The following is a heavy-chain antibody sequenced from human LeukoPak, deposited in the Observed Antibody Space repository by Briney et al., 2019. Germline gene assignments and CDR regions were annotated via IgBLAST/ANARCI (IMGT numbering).Heavy chain of an antibody. Sequence: PGGSLRLSCAASGFTFSSSAMNWVRQAPGQGLEWVSAISGSGGSTYYADSVQGRFTISRDNSKDTLYLQMNSLRAEDTAVYYCATDRNSGKYYDYWGQGTLVTVSS. J-gene: IGHJ4*02. CDR3: ATDRNSGKYYDY. CDR2: ISGSGGST. D-gene: IGHD1-26*01. CDR1: GFTFSSSA. V-gene: IGHV3-23*01.